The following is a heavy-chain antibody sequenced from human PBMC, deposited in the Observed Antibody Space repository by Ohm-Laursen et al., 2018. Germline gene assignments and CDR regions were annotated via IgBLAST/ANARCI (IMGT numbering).Heavy chain of an antibody. Sequence: SETLSLTCTVSGGSITSNGYHWSWIRQPPGKGLEWIGYISYSGSTYYNPSLRSLVTISLDTSKNQFSLSLTSVMAADTAVYYCARQDSGDYYFDYWGQGTLVTVSS. CDR2: ISYSGST. D-gene: IGHD4-17*01. CDR1: GGSITSNGYH. CDR3: ARQDSGDYYFDY. V-gene: IGHV4-31*01. J-gene: IGHJ4*02.